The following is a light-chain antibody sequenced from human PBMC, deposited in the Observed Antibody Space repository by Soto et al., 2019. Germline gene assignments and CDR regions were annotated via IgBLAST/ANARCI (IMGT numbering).Light chain of an antibody. CDR1: QYIGSA. CDR3: QNRMNWPLN. Sequence: EVVLTPSPATLSVSPVYRATLSCRASQYIGSAVAWYHQRPGQAPRLLIYGASSRATGIPDRFIGSGSETDFTLTISSLEPEDFAVYYCQNRMNWPLNCGQGTRREIK. CDR2: GAS. V-gene: IGKV3-11*01. J-gene: IGKJ5*01.